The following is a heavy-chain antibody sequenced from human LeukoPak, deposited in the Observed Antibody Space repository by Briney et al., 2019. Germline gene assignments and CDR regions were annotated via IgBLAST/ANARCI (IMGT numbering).Heavy chain of an antibody. D-gene: IGHD3-10*01. CDR2: ISAYNGNT. CDR3: ARGRGRRVRGLIITDWFDP. J-gene: IGHJ5*02. Sequence: ASVKVSCKASGYTFTSYGISWVRQAPGQGLEWMGWISAYNGNTNYAQRLQGRVTMTTDTSTSTAYMELRSLRSDDTAVYYCARGRGRRVRGLIITDWFDPWGQGTLVTVSS. V-gene: IGHV1-18*01. CDR1: GYTFTSYG.